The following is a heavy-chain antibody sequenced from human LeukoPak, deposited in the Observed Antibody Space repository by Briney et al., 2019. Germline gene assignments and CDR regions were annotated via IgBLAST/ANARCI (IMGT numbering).Heavy chain of an antibody. CDR1: GFTFSRYG. D-gene: IGHD5-18*01. J-gene: IGHJ4*02. Sequence: PGRSLRLSCAASGFTFSRYGMHWVRQASGKGLEWVGRIRSKANSYATVYAASVKGRFTISRGDSKNTAYLQVNSLKTEDTAVYYCTTPGDTAMPNFDYWGQGTLVTVSS. V-gene: IGHV3-73*01. CDR2: IRSKANSYAT. CDR3: TTPGDTAMPNFDY.